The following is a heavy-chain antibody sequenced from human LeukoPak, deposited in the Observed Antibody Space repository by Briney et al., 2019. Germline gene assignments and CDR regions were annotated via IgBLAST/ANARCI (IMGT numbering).Heavy chain of an antibody. CDR3: ARDGGGYRFYNWFDP. D-gene: IGHD5-12*01. CDR1: GFTFSSYS. V-gene: IGHV3-23*01. J-gene: IGHJ5*02. CDR2: ISGSGGST. Sequence: PGGSLRLSCVASGFTFSSYSMSWVRQAPGKGLEWVSVISGSGGSTYYADSVKGRFTISRDNSKNTLYLQMNSLRAEDTAVYYCARDGGGYRFYNWFDPWGQGTLVTVSS.